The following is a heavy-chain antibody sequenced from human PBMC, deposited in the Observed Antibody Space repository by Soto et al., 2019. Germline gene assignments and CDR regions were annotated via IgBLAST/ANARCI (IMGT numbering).Heavy chain of an antibody. CDR2: IYYSGST. CDR1: GGSISSGGYY. CDR3: AREMWRDGSGSYFDY. V-gene: IGHV4-31*03. Sequence: SETLSLTCTVSGGSISSGGYYWSWIHQHPGKGLEWIGYIYYSGSTYYNPSLKSRVTISVDTSKNQFSLKLSSVTAADTAVYYCAREMWRDGSGSYFDYWGQGTLVTVSS. D-gene: IGHD3-10*01. J-gene: IGHJ4*02.